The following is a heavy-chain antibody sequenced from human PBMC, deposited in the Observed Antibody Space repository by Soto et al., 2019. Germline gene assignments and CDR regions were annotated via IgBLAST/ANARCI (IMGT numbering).Heavy chain of an antibody. CDR1: GFTVSSNY. CDR3: ARTYYDFWSGPNYYYYMDV. Sequence: QPGGSLRLSCAASGFTVSSNYMSWVRQAPGKGLEWVSVIYSGGSTYYADSVKGRFTISRDNSKNTLYLQMNSLRAEDTAVYYCARTYYDFWSGPNYYYYMDVWGKGTTVTVSS. D-gene: IGHD3-3*01. CDR2: IYSGGST. J-gene: IGHJ6*03. V-gene: IGHV3-66*01.